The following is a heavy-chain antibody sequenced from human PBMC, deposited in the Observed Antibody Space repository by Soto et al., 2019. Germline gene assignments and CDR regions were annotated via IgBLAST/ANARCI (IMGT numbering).Heavy chain of an antibody. Sequence: EVQLLESGGGLVQPGGSLRLSCAASGFTFSSYAMSWVRQAPGKGLAWVSAISGSGGRTYYADSVKGRFTISRDNSKNTMYLQMNSLRTEDTAVYYCANSRPGGNRPFDYLGQGTLVTVSS. D-gene: IGHD4-4*01. J-gene: IGHJ4*02. V-gene: IGHV3-23*01. CDR1: GFTFSSYA. CDR3: ANSRPGGNRPFDY. CDR2: ISGSGGRT.